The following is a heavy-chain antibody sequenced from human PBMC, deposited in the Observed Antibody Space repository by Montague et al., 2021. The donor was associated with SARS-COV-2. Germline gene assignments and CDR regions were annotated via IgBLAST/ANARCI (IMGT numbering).Heavy chain of an antibody. Sequence: TLSLTCTVSGASISNPTYSWCWIRQPAGKELEWIGRMSTSGSPTYNPSLKSRVTISVDTSKKQFSLRLNSVTAADTAVYYCVRVGGSMTSDYWGQGILVTVSS. D-gene: IGHD1-26*01. CDR3: VRVGGSMTSDY. CDR1: GASISNPTYS. CDR2: MSTSGSP. J-gene: IGHJ4*02. V-gene: IGHV4-61*02.